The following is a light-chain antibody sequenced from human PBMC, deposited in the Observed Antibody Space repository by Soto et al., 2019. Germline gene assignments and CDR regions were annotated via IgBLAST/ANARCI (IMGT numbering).Light chain of an antibody. Sequence: DLHMPQSPSTRAASVGDRVTSTCRASQSISSWFAWYQQKPGKAPKLLIYKASSLESRVPSSFSGSGSGTEFTLTISSLQPDDFATYYCQQYNSFSWAFGQGTKV. CDR1: QSISSW. CDR3: QQYNSFSWA. J-gene: IGKJ1*01. CDR2: KAS. V-gene: IGKV1-5*03.